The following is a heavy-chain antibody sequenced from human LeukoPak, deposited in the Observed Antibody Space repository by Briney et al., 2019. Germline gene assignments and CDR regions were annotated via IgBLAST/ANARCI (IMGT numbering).Heavy chain of an antibody. Sequence: GAAVNVSCKPSGYTFTGHYLHWVRQAPGQGLEWMGRIIPILDVALYAQKFQGRVTITADKSTSTAYMELSTLRPEDTAVYYCARDQGVTDPPPYGLDVWGQGATVTVSS. CDR1: GYTFTGHY. V-gene: IGHV1-69*04. J-gene: IGHJ6*02. D-gene: IGHD2-21*02. CDR3: ARDQGVTDPPPYGLDV. CDR2: IIPILDVA.